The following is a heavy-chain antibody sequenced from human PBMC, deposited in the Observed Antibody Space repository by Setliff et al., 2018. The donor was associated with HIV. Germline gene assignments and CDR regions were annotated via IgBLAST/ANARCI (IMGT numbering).Heavy chain of an antibody. V-gene: IGHV4-34*01. CDR3: AGVSVYSSSYYYYYGMDV. CDR2: INHSGST. D-gene: IGHD6-13*01. J-gene: IGHJ6*02. CDR1: GGSFSGYY. Sequence: SETLSLTCAVYGGSFSGYYWSWIRQTPGKGLEWIGEINHSGSTNYNPSLKSRVTISVDTSKNQFSLKLSSVTAADTSVYYCAGVSVYSSSYYYYYGMDVWGQGTTVTVSS.